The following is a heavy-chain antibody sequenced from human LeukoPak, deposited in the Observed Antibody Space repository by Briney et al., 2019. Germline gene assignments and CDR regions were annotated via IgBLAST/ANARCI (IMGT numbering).Heavy chain of an antibody. V-gene: IGHV4-30-4*08. J-gene: IGHJ4*02. CDR3: ARVLRFPTYYFDY. Sequence: TSQTLSLTCTVSGGSISSGDYYWSWIRQPPGKGLEWIGYIYYSGSTYYNPSLKSRVTISVDTSKNQFSLKLSSVTAADTAVYYCARVLRFPTYYFDYWGQGTLVTVSS. D-gene: IGHD3-3*01. CDR1: GGSISSGDYY. CDR2: IYYSGST.